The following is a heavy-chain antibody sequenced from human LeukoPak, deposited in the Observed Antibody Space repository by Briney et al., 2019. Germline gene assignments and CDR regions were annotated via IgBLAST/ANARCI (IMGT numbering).Heavy chain of an antibody. CDR2: IIPIFGTA. J-gene: IGHJ6*02. V-gene: IGHV1-69*01. Sequence: SVKVSCKASGGTFISYAISWVRQAPGQGLEWMGGIIPIFGTANCAQKFQGRVTITADESTSTAYMELSSLRSEDTAVYYCARGRDIVVVPAAIYYYYGMDVWGQGTTVTVSS. CDR1: GGTFISYA. D-gene: IGHD2-2*01. CDR3: ARGRDIVVVPAAIYYYYGMDV.